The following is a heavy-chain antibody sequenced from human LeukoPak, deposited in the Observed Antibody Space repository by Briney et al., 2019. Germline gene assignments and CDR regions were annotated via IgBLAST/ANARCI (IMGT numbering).Heavy chain of an antibody. V-gene: IGHV3-30-3*01. Sequence: GGSLRLSCADSGLTFGTSAMHWARQAPGKGLEWVAVVSFDGSNEKYADSVRGRFTISRDNSKKMLYLQMNSLSREDTAVYYCVRGVGYTLLSWGQGTLVTVSS. CDR3: VRGVGYTLLS. J-gene: IGHJ5*02. CDR1: GLTFGTSA. D-gene: IGHD1-1*01. CDR2: VSFDGSNE.